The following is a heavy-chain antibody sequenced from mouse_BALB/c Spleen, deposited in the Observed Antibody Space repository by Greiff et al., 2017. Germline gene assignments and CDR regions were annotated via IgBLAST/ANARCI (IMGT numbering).Heavy chain of an antibody. V-gene: IGHV1-9*01. CDR3: ARKDWDSAMDY. J-gene: IGHJ4*01. CDR2: ILPGSGST. CDR1: GYTFSSYW. Sequence: VQLQQSGAELMTPWASVTISCKATGYTFSSYWIEWVKQRPGHGLEWLGEILPGSGSTNYNEKFKGQTTFTADTSCKTAYMQLSSLTSEDSAVYYCARKDWDSAMDYWGQGTSVTVSS. D-gene: IGHD4-1*01.